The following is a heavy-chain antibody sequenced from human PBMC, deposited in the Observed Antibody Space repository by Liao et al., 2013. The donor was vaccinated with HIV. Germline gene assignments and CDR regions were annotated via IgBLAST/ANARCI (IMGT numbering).Heavy chain of an antibody. D-gene: IGHD2-21*01. J-gene: IGHJ4*02. CDR3: ARLQGDLVYYYFDY. Sequence: QVQLQESGPGLVKPSETLSLTCTVSGGSISSYYWNWIRQPPGKGLEWIGYVYYSGSTNYNPSLKSRVTISVDTSKNQFSLKLSSVTAADTAVYYCARLQGDLVYYYFDYWAREPWSPSPQ. V-gene: IGHV4-59*01. CDR2: VYYSGST. CDR1: GGSISSYY.